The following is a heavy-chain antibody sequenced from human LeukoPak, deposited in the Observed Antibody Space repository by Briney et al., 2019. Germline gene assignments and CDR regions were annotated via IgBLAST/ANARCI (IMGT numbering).Heavy chain of an antibody. V-gene: IGHV3-11*05. CDR1: GFTFSDYY. CDR3: ARGGYDILTGTSFFDP. CDR2: ISSSGTYA. D-gene: IGHD3-9*01. Sequence: GGSLRLSCVASGFTFSDYYMSWIRQDPGKGLQYVSYISSSGTYANYANSVKGRFTNSRDNAKNSLYLQMNSLRADDTAVYYCARGGYDILTGTSFFDPWGQGTLVTVSS. J-gene: IGHJ5*02.